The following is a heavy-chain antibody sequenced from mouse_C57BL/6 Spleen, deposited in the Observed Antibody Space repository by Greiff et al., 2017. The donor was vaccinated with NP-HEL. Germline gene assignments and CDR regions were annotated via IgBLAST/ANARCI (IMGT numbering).Heavy chain of an antibody. D-gene: IGHD2-3*01. CDR3: EKAKHDRYYASFAY. Sequence: QVQLQQSGAELARPGASVKMSCKASGYTFTSYTMHWVKQRPGQGLEWIGYINPSSGYTKYNQKFKDKATLTADKSSSTAYMQQSSLTSEDSAVYYCEKAKHDRYYASFAYWGQGTLVTVSA. V-gene: IGHV1-4*01. J-gene: IGHJ3*01. CDR2: INPSSGYT. CDR1: GYTFTSYT.